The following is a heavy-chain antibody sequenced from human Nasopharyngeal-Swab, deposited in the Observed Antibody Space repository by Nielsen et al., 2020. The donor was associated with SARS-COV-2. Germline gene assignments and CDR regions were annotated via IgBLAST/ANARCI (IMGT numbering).Heavy chain of an antibody. Sequence: ASVPVSCLLSVYTLTELSMHFVRQAPGKGLEWVGGFDPEDGETIYAQKFQGRVTMTEDTSTDTAYMELSSLTSEDTAVYYCTTVAGSYGRFDYWGQGTLVTVAS. D-gene: IGHD1-26*01. CDR2: FDPEDGET. CDR1: VYTLTELS. J-gene: IGHJ4*02. CDR3: TTVAGSYGRFDY. V-gene: IGHV1-24*01.